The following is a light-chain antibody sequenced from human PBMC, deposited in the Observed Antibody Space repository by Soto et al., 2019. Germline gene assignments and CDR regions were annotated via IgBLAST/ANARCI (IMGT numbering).Light chain of an antibody. J-gene: IGKJ1*01. CDR2: GAS. V-gene: IGKV1-39*01. Sequence: DIQMTQSPSSLSASVGDRATITCPASLNIGDYLRWFQQKAGKPPTQLICGASALQSGVPVRFSGSASGTDFTLNIRNMQREDFATYYCLQTYHLPRTFGEGTKVDIK. CDR1: LNIGDY. CDR3: LQTYHLPRT.